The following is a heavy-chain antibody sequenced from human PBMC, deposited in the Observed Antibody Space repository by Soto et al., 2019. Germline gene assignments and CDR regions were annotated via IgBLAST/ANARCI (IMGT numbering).Heavy chain of an antibody. D-gene: IGHD3-9*01. J-gene: IGHJ4*02. CDR3: AKKAEKHFDWMFYADS. CDR1: GIIFRNYA. CDR2: ISGSGDST. V-gene: IGHV3-23*01. Sequence: PGGSLRLSCATPGIIFRNYAMGWVRQAPGKGLEWVSAISGSGDSTYYADSVKGRFTISRDSSKNTLYLQMNSLRVEDTAIFYCAKKAEKHFDWMFYADSWGQGTLVTVSS.